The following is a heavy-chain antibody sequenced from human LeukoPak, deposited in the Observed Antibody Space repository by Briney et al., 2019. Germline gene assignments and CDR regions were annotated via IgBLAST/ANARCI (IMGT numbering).Heavy chain of an antibody. CDR1: GFAFSIYG. CDR3: ARKGGTRFDFWRGYGY. D-gene: IGHD3-3*01. V-gene: IGHV3-23*01. Sequence: GGSLRLSCAASGFAFSIYGMSWVHQAPGKGLEWVSVISGSGDSRDYADSVKGRFTISRDNSKNTLFLQMNSLRAVDTAVYYCARKGGTRFDFWRGYGYWGQGTLVTVSS. J-gene: IGHJ4*02. CDR2: ISGSGDSR.